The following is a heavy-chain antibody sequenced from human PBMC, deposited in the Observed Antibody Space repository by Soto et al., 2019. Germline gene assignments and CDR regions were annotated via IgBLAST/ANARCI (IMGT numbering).Heavy chain of an antibody. V-gene: IGHV4-30-2*01. CDR2: IYHSGST. CDR1: GGSISSGGYS. Sequence: QLQLQESGSGLVKPSQTLSLTCAVSGGSISSGGYSWSWIRQPPGKGLEWIGYIYHSGSTYYNPSLKSRVTISVDRSKNQFSLKLSSVTAADTAVYYCARSYPYDSSGYYDYWGQGILVTVSS. D-gene: IGHD3-22*01. J-gene: IGHJ4*02. CDR3: ARSYPYDSSGYYDY.